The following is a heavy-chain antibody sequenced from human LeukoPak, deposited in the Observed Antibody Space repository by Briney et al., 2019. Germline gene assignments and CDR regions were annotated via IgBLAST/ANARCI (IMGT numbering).Heavy chain of an antibody. Sequence: ASVKLSCKVSGYTLTELSMHWVRHAPGKGPEKMGGFDPEDGETIYAQKFQGRVTMTEDTSTDTAYMELSSLRSEDTAVYYCATSSYSNGWYDGVCFDYWGQGTLVTVSS. J-gene: IGHJ4*02. CDR3: ATSSYSNGWYDGVCFDY. CDR1: GYTLTELS. V-gene: IGHV1-24*01. CDR2: FDPEDGET. D-gene: IGHD6-19*01.